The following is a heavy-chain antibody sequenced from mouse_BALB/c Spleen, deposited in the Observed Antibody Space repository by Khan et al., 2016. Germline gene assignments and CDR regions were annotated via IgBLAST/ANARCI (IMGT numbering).Heavy chain of an antibody. CDR2: IWAGGST. D-gene: IGHD1-1*01. J-gene: IGHJ2*01. V-gene: IGHV2-9*02. CDR3: ARDRYFGTSYFDY. Sequence: QVQLKESGPGLVAPSQSLSITCTVSGFSLTTYGVHCVRQPPGKGLEWLGVIWAGGSTTYNSALMSRLSISKDNSKSQVFLKMNSLQTDDTATYYCARDRYFGTSYFDYWGQGTTLTVSS. CDR1: GFSLTTYG.